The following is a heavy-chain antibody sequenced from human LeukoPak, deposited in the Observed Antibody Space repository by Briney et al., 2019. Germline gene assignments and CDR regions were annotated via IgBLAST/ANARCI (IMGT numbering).Heavy chain of an antibody. CDR3: VRMGRYGDYDY. CDR1: GFIFSSYS. CDR2: ISSSSSTM. Sequence: PGGSLRLSCAASGFIFSSYSMNWVRQAPGKGLEWVSHISSSSSTMYYADSVKGRFSISRDNAKNSLYLQMNSLRAEDTAVYYCVRMGRYGDYDYWGQGTLVTVSS. J-gene: IGHJ4*02. D-gene: IGHD4-17*01. V-gene: IGHV3-48*04.